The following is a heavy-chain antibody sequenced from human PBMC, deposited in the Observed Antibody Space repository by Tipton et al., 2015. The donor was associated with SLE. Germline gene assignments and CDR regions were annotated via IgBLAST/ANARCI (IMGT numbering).Heavy chain of an antibody. J-gene: IGHJ4*02. CDR3: AKAPDSSSWYGDY. Sequence: SLRLSCAASGFTFSSYGMHWVRQAPGKGLEWVAFTRYDGSNKYYADSVKGRFTISRDNSKNTLYLQMNSLRAEDTAVYYCAKAPDSSSWYGDYWGQGTLVTVSS. D-gene: IGHD6-13*01. CDR1: GFTFSSYG. V-gene: IGHV3-30*02. CDR2: TRYDGSNK.